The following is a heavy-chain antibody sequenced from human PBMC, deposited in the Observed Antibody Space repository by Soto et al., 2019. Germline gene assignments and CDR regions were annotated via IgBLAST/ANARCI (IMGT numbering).Heavy chain of an antibody. CDR1: GYTFTSYY. D-gene: IGHD3-22*01. CDR2: INPSGGST. Sequence: ASVKVSCKASGYTFTSYYMHWVRQAPGQGLEWMGIINPSGGSTGYAQKFQGRVTMTRDTSTSTVYMELSSLRSEDTAVYYCARDLWDSRLFVEDYYDSSGYPDYWGQGTLVTVSS. CDR3: ARDLWDSRLFVEDYYDSSGYPDY. J-gene: IGHJ4*02. V-gene: IGHV1-46*01.